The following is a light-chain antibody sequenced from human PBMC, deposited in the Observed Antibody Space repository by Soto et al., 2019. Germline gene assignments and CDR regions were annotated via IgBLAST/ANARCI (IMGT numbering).Light chain of an antibody. CDR3: SSYTSTSTYV. V-gene: IGLV2-14*03. CDR1: SSDFGGYTY. CDR2: DAT. J-gene: IGLJ1*01. Sequence: QSAPTQPASVSGSPGQSITISCTGTSSDFGGYTYVSWYQQHPGKAPKLMIFDATSRPSGVSNRFSGSKSDNTASQTIAGLQAEDEADYYCSSYTSTSTYVFGTGTKLTVL.